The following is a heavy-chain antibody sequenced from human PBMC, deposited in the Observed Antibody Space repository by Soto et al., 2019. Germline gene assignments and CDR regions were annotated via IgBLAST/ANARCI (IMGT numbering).Heavy chain of an antibody. CDR2: IIPIFGTA. V-gene: IGHV1-69*13. CDR3: ARVKGSGSCFDY. Sequence: SVKVSCKASGGTFSSYAISWVRQAPGQGLEWMGGIIPIFGTANYAQKFQGRVTITADESTSTAYMELSSLRSEDTAVYYCARVKGSGSCFDYWGQGTLVTVSS. J-gene: IGHJ4*02. D-gene: IGHD3-10*01. CDR1: GGTFSSYA.